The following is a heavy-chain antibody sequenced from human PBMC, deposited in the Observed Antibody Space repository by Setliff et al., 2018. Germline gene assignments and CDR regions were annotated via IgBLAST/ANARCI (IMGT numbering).Heavy chain of an antibody. CDR1: GGSFSGYY. CDR3: ARHSSRPY. J-gene: IGHJ4*02. CDR2: INHSGST. V-gene: IGHV4-34*01. Sequence: SETLSLTCAVYGGSFSGYYWSWIRQPPGKGLEWIGEINHSGSTNYNPSLKSRVTISLDTSNNQFSLKLSSVTAADTAVYYCARHSSRPYWGQGTLVTVSS.